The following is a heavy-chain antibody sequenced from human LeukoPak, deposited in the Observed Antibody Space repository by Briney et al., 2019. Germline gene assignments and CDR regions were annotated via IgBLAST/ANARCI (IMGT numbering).Heavy chain of an antibody. J-gene: IGHJ4*02. CDR1: GFTFSSYS. D-gene: IGHD2-2*02. V-gene: IGHV3-21*01. Sequence: GGSLRPSCAASGFTFSSYSMNWVRQAPGKGLEWVSSISSSSSYIYYADSVKGRFTISRDNAKNSLYLQMNSLRAEDTAVYYCARDLWGYCSSISCYKDYWGQGTLVTVSS. CDR3: ARDLWGYCSSISCYKDY. CDR2: ISSSSSYI.